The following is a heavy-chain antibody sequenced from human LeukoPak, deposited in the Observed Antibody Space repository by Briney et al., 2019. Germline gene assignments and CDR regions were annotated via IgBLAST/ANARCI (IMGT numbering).Heavy chain of an antibody. V-gene: IGHV3-23*01. Sequence: GSLRLFCAASGFTFSRYAMSWGRPAPGEGVELVSAISGSGGSTYYADSVKGRFTISRDNSKNTLYLQMNSLRPEDTAIYYCARVDDLDAFDIWGQGTMVTVSS. CDR2: ISGSGGST. CDR3: ARVDDLDAFDI. J-gene: IGHJ3*02. D-gene: IGHD2-2*03. CDR1: GFTFSRYA.